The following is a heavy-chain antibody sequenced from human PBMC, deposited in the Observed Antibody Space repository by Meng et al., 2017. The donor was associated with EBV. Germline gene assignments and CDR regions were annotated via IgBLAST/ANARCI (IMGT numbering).Heavy chain of an antibody. CDR1: GSTFTGYY. V-gene: IGHV1-2*06. CDR2: INTNSGGT. Sequence: QVEVGQSGAGVKKPGASVKVSCKASGSTFTGYYMHWVRQAPGQGLEWMGRINTNSGGTNYAQKFQGRVTMTRDTSISTAYMELSRLRSDDTAVYYCARVGIAVAGTGDYWGQGTLVTVSS. CDR3: ARVGIAVAGTGDY. D-gene: IGHD6-19*01. J-gene: IGHJ4*02.